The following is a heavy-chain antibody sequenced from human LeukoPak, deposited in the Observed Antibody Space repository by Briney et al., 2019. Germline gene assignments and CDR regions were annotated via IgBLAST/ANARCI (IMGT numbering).Heavy chain of an antibody. J-gene: IGHJ4*02. CDR1: GGSFSGYY. CDR3: ARRGDIVVVPAALDGHDY. V-gene: IGHV4-34*01. Sequence: SETLSLTCAVYGGSFSGYYWSWIRQPPGKGLEWIGEINHSGSTNYNPSLKSRVTVSVDTSKNQFSLKLSSVTASDTAVYYCARRGDIVVVPAALDGHDYWGQGTLVTVSS. CDR2: INHSGST. D-gene: IGHD2-2*01.